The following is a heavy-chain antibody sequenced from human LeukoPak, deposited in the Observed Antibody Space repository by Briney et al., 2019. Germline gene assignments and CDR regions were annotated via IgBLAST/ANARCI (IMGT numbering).Heavy chain of an antibody. V-gene: IGHV4-59*01. J-gene: IGHJ5*02. CDR1: GGSFSSYY. Sequence: SETLSLTCAVYGGSFSSYYWSWIRQPPGKGLEWIGYIYYSGSTNYNPSLKSRVTISVDTSKNQFSLKLSSVTAADTAVYYCARHYGGNSWWFDPWGQGTLVTVSS. D-gene: IGHD4-23*01. CDR3: ARHYGGNSWWFDP. CDR2: IYYSGST.